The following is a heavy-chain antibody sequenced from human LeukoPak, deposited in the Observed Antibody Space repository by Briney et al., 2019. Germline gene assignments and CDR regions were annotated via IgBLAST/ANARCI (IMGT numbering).Heavy chain of an antibody. CDR2: INSDGSST. J-gene: IGHJ4*02. D-gene: IGHD5-18*01. Sequence: TGGSPRLSCAASGFTFSSYWMHWVRQAPGKGLVWVSRINSDGSSTSYADSVKGRFTISRDNAKNTLYLQMNSLRAEDTAVYYCAREGGYSYDYYWGQGTLVTVSS. CDR1: GFTFSSYW. CDR3: AREGGYSYDYY. V-gene: IGHV3-74*01.